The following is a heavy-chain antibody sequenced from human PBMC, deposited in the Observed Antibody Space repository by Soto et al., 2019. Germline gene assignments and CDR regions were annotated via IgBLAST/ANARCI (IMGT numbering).Heavy chain of an antibody. CDR2: IWYDGSNK. V-gene: IGHV3-33*01. D-gene: IGHD2-2*01. CDR1: GFTFSSYG. Sequence: PGGSLRLSCAASGFTFSSYGMHWVRQAPGKGLEWVAVIWYDGSNKYYADAVKGRFTISRDNSKNTLYLQMNSLRAEDTAVYYCARDGGYCISTSCLFYYGMDVWGQGTTVTVSS. J-gene: IGHJ6*02. CDR3: ARDGGYCISTSCLFYYGMDV.